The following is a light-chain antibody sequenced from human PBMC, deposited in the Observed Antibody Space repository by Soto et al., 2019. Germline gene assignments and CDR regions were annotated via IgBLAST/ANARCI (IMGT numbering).Light chain of an antibody. CDR2: AAT. J-gene: IGKJ4*01. CDR3: QQVNSYPLT. Sequence: DIQITQAPSLLSSSVLYIFTITFRCSQGISQYVAWYQQKPGKAPKLLIYAATVLQGGVPSRFSGTGSATEFILTISSLQPEDFATYYCQQVNSYPLTFGGGTKVDIK. V-gene: IGKV1-9*01. CDR1: QGISQY.